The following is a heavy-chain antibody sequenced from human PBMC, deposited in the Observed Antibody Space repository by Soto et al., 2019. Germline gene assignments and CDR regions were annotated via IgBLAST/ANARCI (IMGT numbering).Heavy chain of an antibody. V-gene: IGHV2-70*04. Sequence: ESGPTLVNPTQTLTLTCTFSGFSLSSKGIRVSWIRQPPGKALEWLARIDWDDDKFYSPSLRTRLAISKGTSKNQVVLTMTNVDPMDTATYYCARSPGGFTVATYFFDYWGQGTLVTVSS. CDR1: GFSLSSKGIR. CDR3: ARSPGGFTVATYFFDY. J-gene: IGHJ4*02. CDR2: IDWDDDK. D-gene: IGHD3-16*01.